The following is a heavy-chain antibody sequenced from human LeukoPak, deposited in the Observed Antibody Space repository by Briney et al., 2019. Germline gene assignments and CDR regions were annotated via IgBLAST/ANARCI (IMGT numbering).Heavy chain of an antibody. CDR3: ARGGTTGFMDV. Sequence: GGSLRLSCAASGFTFSSYAMSWVRQAPGKGLEWVSTISVSGGDTFYADSVKGRFTISRDNAKNSLYLQMNSLRAEDTAVYYCARGGTTGFMDVWGKGTTVTVSS. D-gene: IGHD1-7*01. V-gene: IGHV3-23*01. CDR1: GFTFSSYA. CDR2: ISVSGGDT. J-gene: IGHJ6*03.